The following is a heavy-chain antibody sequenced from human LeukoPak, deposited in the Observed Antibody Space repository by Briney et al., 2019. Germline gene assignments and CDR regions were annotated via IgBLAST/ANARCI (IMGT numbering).Heavy chain of an antibody. D-gene: IGHD6-19*01. Sequence: SETLSLTCTVSGGSISTNNYWAWIRQSPGKGPEWIGSIHFSGTTYYSLSLQSRVSISIDTSNNQFSLKLTSVTAADTALYSCARHGQWLVRLDYWGQGTLVTVSS. J-gene: IGHJ4*02. CDR3: ARHGQWLVRLDY. CDR2: IHFSGTT. V-gene: IGHV4-39*01. CDR1: GGSISTNNY.